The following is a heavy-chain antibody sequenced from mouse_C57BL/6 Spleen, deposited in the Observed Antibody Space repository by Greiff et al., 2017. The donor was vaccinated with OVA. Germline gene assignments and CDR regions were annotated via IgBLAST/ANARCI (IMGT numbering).Heavy chain of an antibody. CDR3: ARSDWTAQATMDY. D-gene: IGHD3-2*02. CDR2: IHPNSGST. V-gene: IGHV1-64*01. Sequence: QVHVKQSGAELVKPGASVKLSCKASGYTFTSYWMHWVKQRPGQGLEWIGMIHPNSGSTNYNEKFKSKATLTVDKSSSTAYMQLSSLTSEDSAVYYCARSDWTAQATMDYWGQGTSVTVSS. J-gene: IGHJ4*01. CDR1: GYTFTSYW.